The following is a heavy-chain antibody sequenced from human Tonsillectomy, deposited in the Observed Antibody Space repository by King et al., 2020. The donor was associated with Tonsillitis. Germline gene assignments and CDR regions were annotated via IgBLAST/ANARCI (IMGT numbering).Heavy chain of an antibody. CDR2: ISTYNGNT. CDR3: ARSIRRLNWHFDL. V-gene: IGHV1-18*01. Sequence: QLVQSGAEVKKPGASVKVSCKASGYTFISYGISWVRQAPGQGLEWMGWISTYNGNTNYAQQLQGRVTITTDTSTSTAYMELRSLRSDDTAVYYCARSIRRLNWHFDLWGRGTLVTVSS. J-gene: IGHJ2*01. CDR1: GYTFISYG. D-gene: IGHD6-19*01.